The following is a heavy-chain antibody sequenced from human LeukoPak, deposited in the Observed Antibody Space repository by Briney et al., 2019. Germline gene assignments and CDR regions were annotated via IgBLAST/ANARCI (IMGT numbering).Heavy chain of an antibody. CDR2: INPNSGGT. V-gene: IGHV1-2*02. J-gene: IGHJ6*02. Sequence: ASVKVSCKASGYTFTDYYIHWVRRAPGQGLEWMGWINPNSGGTNYAQKFQGRVTMTRDTSISTAYMELSRLRSDDTAVYFCARDRFEWLLWGSYYYYGLDVWGQRTTVTVSS. CDR1: GYTFTDYY. CDR3: ARDRFEWLLWGSYYYYGLDV. D-gene: IGHD3-9*01.